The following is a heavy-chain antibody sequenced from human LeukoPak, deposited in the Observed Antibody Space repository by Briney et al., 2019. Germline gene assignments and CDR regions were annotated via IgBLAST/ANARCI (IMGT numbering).Heavy chain of an antibody. CDR3: ARVSSQKTFDY. CDR2: IYTSGST. Sequence: SQTLSLTCTVSGGSISSGSYYWSWIRQPAGKGLEWIGRIYTSGSTNYNPSLKSRVTISVDTSKNQFSLKLSSVTAADTAVYYCARVSSQKTFDYWGQGTLVLVSS. CDR1: GGSISSGSYY. V-gene: IGHV4-61*02. J-gene: IGHJ4*02. D-gene: IGHD2-15*01.